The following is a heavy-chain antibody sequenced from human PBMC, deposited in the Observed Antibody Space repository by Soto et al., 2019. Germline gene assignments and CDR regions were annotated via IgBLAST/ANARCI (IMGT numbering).Heavy chain of an antibody. D-gene: IGHD2-2*01. J-gene: IGHJ5*02. Sequence: SETLSLTCAVYGGSFSGYYWSWIRQPPGKGLEWIGEINHSGSTNYNPSLKSRVTISVDTSKNQFSLKLSSVTAADTAVYYCARARNAVVPAANGFDPWGQGTLVTVSS. CDR2: INHSGST. V-gene: IGHV4-34*01. CDR3: ARARNAVVPAANGFDP. CDR1: GGSFSGYY.